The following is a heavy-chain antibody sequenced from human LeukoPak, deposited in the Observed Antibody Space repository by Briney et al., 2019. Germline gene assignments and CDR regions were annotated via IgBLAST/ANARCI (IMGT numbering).Heavy chain of an antibody. CDR1: GFTFSGYA. CDR3: ARSFDASGYYHFDD. CDR2: ISYDGINK. J-gene: IGHJ4*02. D-gene: IGHD3-22*01. Sequence: GGSLRLSCAASGFTFSGYAMHWVRQAPGKGLDWVAVISYDGINKYYADSVKGRFIISGDNSKNTLYVEMSSLRTEDTAVYYSARSFDASGYYHFDDWGQGTLVTVSS. V-gene: IGHV3-30-3*01.